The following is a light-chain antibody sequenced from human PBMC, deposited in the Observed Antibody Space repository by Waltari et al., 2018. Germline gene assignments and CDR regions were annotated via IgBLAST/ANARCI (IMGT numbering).Light chain of an antibody. Sequence: IQLTQSPSSLSASVGDRVTITCRASQGISTYLAWYQQKPGKAPKHLIYSASALQSGVPSRFSGSVSGTDFTLTISSLQAEDLATYYCQHLYSYPFTFGLGTKLEI. V-gene: IGKV1-9*01. J-gene: IGKJ2*01. CDR1: QGISTY. CDR3: QHLYSYPFT. CDR2: SAS.